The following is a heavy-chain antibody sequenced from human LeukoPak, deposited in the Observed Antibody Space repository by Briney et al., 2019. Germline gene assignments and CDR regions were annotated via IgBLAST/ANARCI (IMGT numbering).Heavy chain of an antibody. D-gene: IGHD1-26*01. J-gene: IGHJ3*02. V-gene: IGHV3-23*01. CDR3: AKDWSGSYSAFDI. Sequence: PGGSLRLSCAASGFTFSSYAMSWVRQGPGKGLEWVSAISGSGGSTYYADSVKGRFTISRDNSKNTLYLEMNSLRAEDTAVYYCAKDWSGSYSAFDIWGQGTMVTVSS. CDR2: ISGSGGST. CDR1: GFTFSSYA.